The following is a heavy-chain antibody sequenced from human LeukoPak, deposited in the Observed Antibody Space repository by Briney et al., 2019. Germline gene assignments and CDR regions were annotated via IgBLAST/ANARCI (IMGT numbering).Heavy chain of an antibody. CDR1: GYTFTSYD. D-gene: IGHD6-19*01. Sequence: EASVKVSFKASGYTFTSYDINWVRQATGQGLEWMGWMNPNSGNTGYAQKFQGRVTMTRNTSISTAYMELSSLRSEDTAVYYCARVYSSGWYDGTFAFDPWGQGTLVTVSS. CDR3: ARVYSSGWYDGTFAFDP. J-gene: IGHJ5*02. V-gene: IGHV1-8*01. CDR2: MNPNSGNT.